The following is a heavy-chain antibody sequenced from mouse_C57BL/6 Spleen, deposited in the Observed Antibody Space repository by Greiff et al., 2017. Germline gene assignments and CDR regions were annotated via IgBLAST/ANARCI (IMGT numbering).Heavy chain of an antibody. CDR3: ADVGSFDY. CDR1: GFTFTNYW. V-gene: IGHV6-3*01. CDR2: IRLKSDNYAT. Sequence: DVMLVESGGGLVQPGGSVKLSCVASGFTFTNYWMNWVRQSPEKGLEWVAQIRLKSDNYATHYAESVKGRFTISRDDYKSSVYLQMNNLRAEDTGIYYCADVGSFDYWGQGTTLTVSS. J-gene: IGHJ2*01. D-gene: IGHD1-2*01.